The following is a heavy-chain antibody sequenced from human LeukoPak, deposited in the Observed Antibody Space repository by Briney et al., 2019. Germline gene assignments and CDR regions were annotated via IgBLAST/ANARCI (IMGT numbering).Heavy chain of an antibody. CDR1: GFTFRFYA. CDR3: AREGQQLEFDY. V-gene: IGHV3-23*01. Sequence: GGSLRLSCAASGFTFRFYAMNWVRQAPGKGLEWVSAIAGGGDSTYYADSVKGGFSISRDNSKNTLYLQMNSLRAEDTAVYYCAREGQQLEFDYWGQGTLVTVSS. J-gene: IGHJ4*02. D-gene: IGHD6-13*01. CDR2: IAGGGDST.